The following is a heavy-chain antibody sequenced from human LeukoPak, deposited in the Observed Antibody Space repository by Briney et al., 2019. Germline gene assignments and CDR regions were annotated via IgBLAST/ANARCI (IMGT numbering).Heavy chain of an antibody. D-gene: IGHD1-26*01. CDR1: GGSISNYY. J-gene: IGHJ3*02. Sequence: SETLSLTCTVSGGSISNYYWSWIRQPPGKGLEWIGYIYYSGGTNYNPSLKSRVTISVDTSKNQFSLKLSSVTAADTAVYYCARDVLWELLGNDAFDIWGQGTMVTVSS. V-gene: IGHV4-59*01. CDR2: IYYSGGT. CDR3: ARDVLWELLGNDAFDI.